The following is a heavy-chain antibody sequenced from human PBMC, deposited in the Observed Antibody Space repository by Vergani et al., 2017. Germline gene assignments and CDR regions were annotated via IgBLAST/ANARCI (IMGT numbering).Heavy chain of an antibody. J-gene: IGHJ1*01. Sequence: EVQLVQSGAEVKKPGESLKISCKGSGYSFTSYWIGWVRQMPGKGLEWMGIIYPGDSDTRYSPSFQGQVTISADKSISTAYLQWSSLKASDTAMYYCARLNRICGVVKKNEYFQYWGQGTLVTVSS. V-gene: IGHV5-51*01. CDR2: IYPGDSDT. CDR3: ARLNRICGVVKKNEYFQY. CDR1: GYSFTSYW. D-gene: IGHD3-3*01.